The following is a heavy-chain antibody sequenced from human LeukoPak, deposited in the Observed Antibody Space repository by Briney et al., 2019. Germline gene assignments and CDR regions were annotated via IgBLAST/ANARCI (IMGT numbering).Heavy chain of an antibody. Sequence: ASVKVSCKASGYTFTSYAMHWVRQAPGQRLEWMGWINAGNGNTKYSQKFQGRVTITRDTSASTAYMELSSLRSEDTAVYYCARDLPENDAFDIWGQGTMVTVSS. CDR1: GYTFTSYA. J-gene: IGHJ3*02. V-gene: IGHV1-3*01. CDR2: INAGNGNT. CDR3: ARDLPENDAFDI.